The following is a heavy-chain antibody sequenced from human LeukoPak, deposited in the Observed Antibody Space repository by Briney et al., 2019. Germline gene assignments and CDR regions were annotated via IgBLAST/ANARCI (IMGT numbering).Heavy chain of an antibody. CDR2: MSASGGST. J-gene: IGHJ5*02. V-gene: IGHV3-23*01. Sequence: GGSLRLSCAASGFTFSSYAMSWVRQAPGKGLAWVSVMSASGGSTYYADSVKGRFTISRDNSKNTLYLQMNSLRAEDTAVYYCAKVKHAAAGLNWFDPWGQGILVTVSS. CDR3: AKVKHAAAGLNWFDP. D-gene: IGHD6-13*01. CDR1: GFTFSSYA.